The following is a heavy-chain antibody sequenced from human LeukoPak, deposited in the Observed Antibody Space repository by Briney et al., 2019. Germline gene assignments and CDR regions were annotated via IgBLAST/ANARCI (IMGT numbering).Heavy chain of an antibody. CDR2: IDPYTGNT. CDR3: AREYSASEH. D-gene: IGHD5-12*01. CDR1: GYTFVGYY. J-gene: IGHJ4*02. V-gene: IGHV1-2*02. Sequence: ASVKVSCKASGYTFVGYYLHWVRQAPGQGLEWMAWIDPYTGNTHYAQKFQGRITVTRDTSVTTTYMELSWLTSDDTARYYCAREYSASEHWGQGTLVTVSS.